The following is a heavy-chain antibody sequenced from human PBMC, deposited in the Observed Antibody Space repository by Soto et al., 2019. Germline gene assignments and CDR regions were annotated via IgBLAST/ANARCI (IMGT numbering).Heavy chain of an antibody. CDR2: ISAYNGNT. V-gene: IGHV1-18*01. CDR1: GYTLTSYG. Sequence: ASVKVSCKASGYTLTSYGISWVRQAPGQGLEWMGWISAYNGNTNYAQKLQGRVTMTTDTSTGTAYMELRSLRSDDTAVYYCARDVVVVSSGSYNWFDPWGQGTLVTVSS. D-gene: IGHD3-22*01. CDR3: ARDVVVVSSGSYNWFDP. J-gene: IGHJ5*02.